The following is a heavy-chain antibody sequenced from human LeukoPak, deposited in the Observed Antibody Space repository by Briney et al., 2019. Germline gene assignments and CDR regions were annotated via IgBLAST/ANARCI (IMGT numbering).Heavy chain of an antibody. CDR1: GYTFTSYG. V-gene: IGHV1-18*01. D-gene: IGHD5-18*01. CDR2: ISAYNGNT. Sequence: ASVKVSCKASGYTFTSYGISWVRQAPGQGLEWMGWISAYNGNTNYAQKLQGRVTMTTDTSTSTAYMELRSLRSEDTAVYYCARSYSYGYPPDYWGQGTLVTVSS. J-gene: IGHJ4*02. CDR3: ARSYSYGYPPDY.